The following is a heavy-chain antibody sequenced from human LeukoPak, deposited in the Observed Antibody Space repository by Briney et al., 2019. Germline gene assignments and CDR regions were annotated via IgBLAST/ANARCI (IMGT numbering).Heavy chain of an antibody. CDR2: INYIGST. J-gene: IGHJ4*02. D-gene: IGHD3-9*01. Sequence: SETLSLTCSVSGGSVSSGNYFWGWIRQPPGKGLEWIGNINYIGSTAYNPSLKSRATMSVDTSKNQFSLKMTSATAADTAVYYCARLSKGRYFDYVFDYWGQGTLVTVSS. CDR3: ARLSKGRYFDYVFDY. V-gene: IGHV4-39*01. CDR1: GGSVSSGNYF.